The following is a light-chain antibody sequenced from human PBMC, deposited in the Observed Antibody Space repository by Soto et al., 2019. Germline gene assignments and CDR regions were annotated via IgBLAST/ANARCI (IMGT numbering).Light chain of an antibody. CDR3: QSYDSSLSGAV. J-gene: IGLJ7*01. Sequence: QSVLTQPPSVSGAPGQRVTISCTGSSSNIGAGYDVHWYQQIPGTAPKLLIHGNNNRPSGVPDRFSGFKSGTSASLAITGLQAEDEADYYCQSYDSSLSGAVFGGGTQLTVL. CDR2: GNN. V-gene: IGLV1-40*01. CDR1: SSNIGAGYD.